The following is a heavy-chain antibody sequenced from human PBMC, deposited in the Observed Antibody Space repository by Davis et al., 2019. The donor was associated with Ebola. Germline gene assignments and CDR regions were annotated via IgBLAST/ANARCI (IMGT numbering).Heavy chain of an antibody. CDR1: RGTFSSYA. J-gene: IGHJ6*02. CDR3: ARDLAGDGMDV. CDR2: IIPILGIA. D-gene: IGHD3-10*01. Sequence: AALVTVSCKASRGTFSSYAISWVRQAPAQGLEWMGRIIPILGIANYAQKFQGRVTITADKSTSTAYMELSSLRSEDTAVYYCARDLAGDGMDVWGQGTTVTVSS. V-gene: IGHV1-69*04.